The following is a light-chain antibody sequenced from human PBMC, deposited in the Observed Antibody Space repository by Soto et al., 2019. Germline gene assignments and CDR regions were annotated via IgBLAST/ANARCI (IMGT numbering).Light chain of an antibody. V-gene: IGLV1-51*01. J-gene: IGLJ1*01. CDR3: GSWDSSLSAYV. CDR1: SSNIGGNS. Sequence: QSVMTQPPSVSAAPGQKVTISCCGSSSNIGGNSVSWYLQLPGTAPKLLIFDDNNRPSGIPDRFSGSKSGTSATLGITGFQTGDEADYYCGSWDSSLSAYVFGTGTQLTVL. CDR2: DDN.